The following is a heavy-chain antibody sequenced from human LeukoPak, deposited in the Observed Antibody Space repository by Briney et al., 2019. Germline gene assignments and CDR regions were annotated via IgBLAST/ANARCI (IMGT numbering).Heavy chain of an antibody. J-gene: IGHJ3*02. CDR1: GFTFSNYA. CDR3: AKEGGAFDI. D-gene: IGHD3-16*01. Sequence: GGSLRLSCAASGFTFSNYAMSWVRQAPGKGLEWVSAISGSGGDTYYADSVKGRFTISRDNSKNTLSLQMNTLRAEDTALYYCAKEGGAFDIWGQGTVVTVSP. CDR2: ISGSGGDT. V-gene: IGHV3-23*01.